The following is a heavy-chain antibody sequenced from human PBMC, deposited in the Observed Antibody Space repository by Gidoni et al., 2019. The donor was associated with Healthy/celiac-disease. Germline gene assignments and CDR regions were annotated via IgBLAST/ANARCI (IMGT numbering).Heavy chain of an antibody. J-gene: IGHJ3*02. CDR1: GFTFSGYS. Sequence: EVQLVASGGGLVKPGGSLRLSCAASGFTFSGYSMNWVRQAPGKGLEWVASISSSSSYIYYADSVKGRFTISRDNAKNSLYLQMNSLRAEDTAVYYCAREGSGESDAFDIWGQGTMVTVSS. CDR2: ISSSSSYI. CDR3: AREGSGESDAFDI. V-gene: IGHV3-21*01. D-gene: IGHD1-26*01.